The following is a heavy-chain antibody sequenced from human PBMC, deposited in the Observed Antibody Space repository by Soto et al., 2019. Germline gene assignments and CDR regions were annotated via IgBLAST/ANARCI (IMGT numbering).Heavy chain of an antibody. Sequence: QVQLVQSGAEVKKPGSSVKVSCKASGGNFRSQSISISWLRQAPGQGLEWMGRIIPVLGVANYAQKFQGRVTMTADQPTSTVHVEVRSLRSEDTATYYCARERDVVAPGTVKTNCYYGMDVWGQGTSVTVSS. V-gene: IGHV1-69*08. J-gene: IGHJ6*02. CDR3: ARERDVVAPGTVKTNCYYGMDV. D-gene: IGHD6-13*01. CDR1: GGNFRSQS. CDR2: IIPVLGVA.